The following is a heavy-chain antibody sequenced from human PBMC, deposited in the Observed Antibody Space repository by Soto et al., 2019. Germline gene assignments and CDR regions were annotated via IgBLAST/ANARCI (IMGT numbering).Heavy chain of an antibody. J-gene: IGHJ5*02. D-gene: IGHD2-2*02. CDR3: ASSGYCSSTSCHNNWFDP. Sequence: GSLRLSCAASGFTFSSYAMSWVRQAPGKGLEWVSAISGSGGSTYYADSVKGRFTISRDNSKNTLYLQMNSLRAEDTAVYYCASSGYCSSTSCHNNWFDPWGQGTLVTVSS. CDR1: GFTFSSYA. CDR2: ISGSGGST. V-gene: IGHV3-23*01.